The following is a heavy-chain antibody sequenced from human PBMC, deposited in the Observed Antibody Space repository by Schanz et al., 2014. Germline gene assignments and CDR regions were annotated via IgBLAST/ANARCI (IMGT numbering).Heavy chain of an antibody. V-gene: IGHV3-48*04. CDR3: ARFGCSGFDY. J-gene: IGHJ4*02. D-gene: IGHD3-10*01. CDR2: IGNGGVTI. CDR1: GFSFSSYS. Sequence: EVQLVESGGGLVQPGGSLRLSCAASGFSFSSYSLNWVRQAPGKGLEWVSYIGNGGVTIYYADSVKGRFTISRDNSKSAQYRLMNNRPAVYSAVYCCARFGCSGFDYWAQGTLVTVSS.